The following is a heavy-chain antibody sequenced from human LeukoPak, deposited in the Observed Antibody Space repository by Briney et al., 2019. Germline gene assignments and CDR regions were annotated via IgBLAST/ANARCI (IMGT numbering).Heavy chain of an antibody. D-gene: IGHD3-22*01. Sequence: PSETLSLTCAVYGGSISHYYWSWIRQSLGKGLECIGEINHSGSTNYNPSLKSRVTISVDTSKNQISLKLNSVTAADTAVYYCGRDSRGPDYWGQGTLVTVSS. CDR2: INHSGST. CDR3: GRDSRGPDY. J-gene: IGHJ4*02. CDR1: GGSISHYY. V-gene: IGHV4-34*01.